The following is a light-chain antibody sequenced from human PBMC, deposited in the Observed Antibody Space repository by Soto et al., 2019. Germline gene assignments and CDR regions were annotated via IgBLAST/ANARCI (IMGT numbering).Light chain of an antibody. V-gene: IGLV4-69*01. Sequence: QSVLTQSPSASASLGASVKLTCTLSSGHSSYAIAWHQQRPEKGPRYLMKLNSDGSHNKGDGIPDCFSGSSSGAERYLTISSLQSEDEADYYCQTWGTGIPYVFGTGTKLTVL. CDR1: SGHSSYA. CDR3: QTWGTGIPYV. CDR2: LNSDGSH. J-gene: IGLJ1*01.